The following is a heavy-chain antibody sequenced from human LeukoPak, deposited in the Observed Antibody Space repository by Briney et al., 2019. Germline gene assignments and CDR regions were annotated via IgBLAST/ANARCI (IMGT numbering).Heavy chain of an antibody. V-gene: IGHV4-38-2*01. Sequence: SETLSLTCDVSGYSISSGYYWGWIRPPPGKGLEWIGSIYHSGSTYYNSSLKSRVTISVDTSKNQFSLKLSSVTAADTAVYYCARNGGSAFDTWGQGTMVAVSS. CDR3: ARNGGSAFDT. J-gene: IGHJ3*02. CDR1: GYSISSGYY. D-gene: IGHD3-16*01. CDR2: IYHSGST.